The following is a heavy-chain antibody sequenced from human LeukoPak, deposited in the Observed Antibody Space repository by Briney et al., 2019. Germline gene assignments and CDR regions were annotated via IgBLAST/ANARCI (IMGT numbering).Heavy chain of an antibody. V-gene: IGHV1-2*02. CDR2: INPNSGGT. CDR1: GYTFTGYY. Sequence: ASVKVSCKASGYTFTGYYMYWVRQAPGQGLEWMGWINPNSGGTNYAQKFQGRVTMTRDTSISTAYMELSRLRSDDTAVYYCARGSPPAVFMEWELPRLGYYFDYWGQGTLVTVSS. CDR3: ARGSPPAVFMEWELPRLGYYFDY. J-gene: IGHJ4*02. D-gene: IGHD1-26*01.